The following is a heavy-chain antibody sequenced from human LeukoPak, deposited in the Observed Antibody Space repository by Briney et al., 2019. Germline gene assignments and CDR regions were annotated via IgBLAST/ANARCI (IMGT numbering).Heavy chain of an antibody. V-gene: IGHV3-66*01. D-gene: IGHD3-10*01. CDR1: GFTVRNNY. CDR2: IYGGGST. CDR3: ATGERMVRGDGVDY. Sequence: GGSLRLSCAASGFTVRNNYMSWVRQAPGKGLEWVSVIYGGGSTYYADSVKGRFTISRDNSKNTLYLQMNSLRAEDTAVYFCATGERMVRGDGVDYWGQGTLVTVSS. J-gene: IGHJ4*02.